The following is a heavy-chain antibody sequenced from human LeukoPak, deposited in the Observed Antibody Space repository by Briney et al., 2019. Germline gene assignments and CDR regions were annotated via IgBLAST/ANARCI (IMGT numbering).Heavy chain of an antibody. CDR2: ISSTSSHI. Sequence: GGSLRLSCAASGFTFSSYSMNWVRQAPGKGLEWVSSISSTSSHIYYADSVKGRFTIPRDNAKNSLYLQMNSLRAEDTAVYYCARVVPGTGFFYWGQGTPVTVSS. D-gene: IGHD2-8*02. CDR1: GFTFSSYS. V-gene: IGHV3-21*01. J-gene: IGHJ4*02. CDR3: ARVVPGTGFFY.